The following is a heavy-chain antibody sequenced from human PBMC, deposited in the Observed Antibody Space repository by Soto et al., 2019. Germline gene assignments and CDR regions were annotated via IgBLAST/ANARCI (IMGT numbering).Heavy chain of an antibody. CDR2: ITSSGTTV. D-gene: IGHD1-26*01. J-gene: IGHJ4*02. CDR3: ARGSINRADSVDS. Sequence: EVHLVESGGGLVQPGGSLRLSCAASGFTFSSYTLHWVRQAPGKGLEWVSYITSSGTTVYYADSVRGRFTISRDNAKNSLYLQMNSLRDDHTAVYYFARGSINRADSVDSWGQGLLVPVSS. CDR1: GFTFSSYT. V-gene: IGHV3-48*02.